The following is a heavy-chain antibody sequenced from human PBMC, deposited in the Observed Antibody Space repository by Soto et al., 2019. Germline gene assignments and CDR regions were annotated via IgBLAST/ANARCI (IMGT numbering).Heavy chain of an antibody. CDR3: ASRASPYVWRDYYYYGMDV. D-gene: IGHD2-2*01. CDR1: GGTFSSYA. Sequence: QVQLVQSGAEVKKPGSSVKVSCKASGGTFSSYAISWVRQAPGQGLEWMGGIIPIFGTANYAQKFQGRVKITADESTSTAYMELSSLRSEDTAVYYCASRASPYVWRDYYYYGMDVWGQGTTVTVSS. CDR2: IIPIFGTA. V-gene: IGHV1-69*01. J-gene: IGHJ6*02.